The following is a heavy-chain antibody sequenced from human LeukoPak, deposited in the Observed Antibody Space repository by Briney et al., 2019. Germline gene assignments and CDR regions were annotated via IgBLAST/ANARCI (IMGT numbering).Heavy chain of an antibody. J-gene: IGHJ5*02. CDR3: AKGPNLEQTKTRIFWFDP. D-gene: IGHD3-3*01. V-gene: IGHV3-30*18. Sequence: QSGGSLRLSCAASGFTFSSYGMHWVRQAPGKGLEWVAVISYDGSNKYYADSVKGRFTISRDNSKNTLYLQMNSLRAEDTAVYYCAKGPNLEQTKTRIFWFDPWGQGTLVTVSS. CDR2: ISYDGSNK. CDR1: GFTFSSYG.